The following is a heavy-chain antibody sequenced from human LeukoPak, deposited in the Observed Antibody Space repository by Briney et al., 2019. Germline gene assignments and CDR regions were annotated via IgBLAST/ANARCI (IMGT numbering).Heavy chain of an antibody. J-gene: IGHJ4*02. D-gene: IGHD3-10*01. CDR3: AKEVYYYGSGSPFDY. V-gene: IGHV3-23*01. CDR2: ITGSGDST. CDR1: GFTFSSYA. Sequence: PGGSLRLSCAASGFTFSSYAMSWVRRAPGQGLEWVSAITGSGDSTCYADSVKGRFTISRDNSKNTLYLQVNGLRGEDTAVYYCAKEVYYYGSGSPFDYWGQGTLVTVSS.